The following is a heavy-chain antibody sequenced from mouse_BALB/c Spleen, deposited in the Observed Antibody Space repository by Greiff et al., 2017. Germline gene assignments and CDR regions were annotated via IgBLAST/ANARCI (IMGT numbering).Heavy chain of an antibody. V-gene: IGHV5-12-2*01. Sequence: EVQLVESGGGLVQPGGSLKLSCAASGFTFSSYTMSWVRQTPEKRLEWVAYISNGGGSTYYPDTVKGRFTISRDNARNILYLQMSSLRSEDTAMYYCAPLYDPLAYWGQGTLVTVSA. D-gene: IGHD2-3*01. CDR2: ISNGGGST. CDR1: GFTFSSYT. CDR3: APLYDPLAY. J-gene: IGHJ3*01.